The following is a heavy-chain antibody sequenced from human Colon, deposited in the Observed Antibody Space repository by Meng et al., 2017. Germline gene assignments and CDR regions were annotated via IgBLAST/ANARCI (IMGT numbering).Heavy chain of an antibody. CDR3: VRKPQSNYYDY. CDR1: GFMFANYA. Sequence: EVRLVESGGGLVQPGSSLGLSWPASGFMFANYAMRWVRQAPGKGPEWVSAISDHGYNTYYADSVKGRFAISRDNSKNTVSLQMSSLRVEDTAIYYCVRKPQSNYYDYWGQGTLVTVSS. CDR2: ISDHGYNT. V-gene: IGHV3-23*04. J-gene: IGHJ4*02. D-gene: IGHD3-10*01.